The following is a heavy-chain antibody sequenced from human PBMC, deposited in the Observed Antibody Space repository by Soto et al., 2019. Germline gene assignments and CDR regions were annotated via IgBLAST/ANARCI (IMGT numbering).Heavy chain of an antibody. J-gene: IGHJ4*02. CDR2: IYYSGRT. CDR1: GGSISSYY. CDR3: ATDAGYSYGPDFDY. D-gene: IGHD5-18*01. Sequence: QVQLQESGPGLVKPSETLSLTCTVSGGSISSYYWTWIRQPPGKGLEWIGHIYYSGRTNDNPSFKSRVTIALDTSNYKFSLKLSSVTAADTAVYYSATDAGYSYGPDFDYWGQGTLVTVSS. V-gene: IGHV4-59*12.